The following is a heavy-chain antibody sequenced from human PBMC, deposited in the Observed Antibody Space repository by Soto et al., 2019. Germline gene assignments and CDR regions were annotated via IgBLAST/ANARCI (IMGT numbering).Heavy chain of an antibody. V-gene: IGHV3-74*01. CDR2: SDFDGTGT. CDR1: GLSLSNYW. J-gene: IGHJ3*02. CDR3: GTILEI. Sequence: EVQLVASGGGLVQPGGSLRLSCEASGLSLSNYWMHWVRQAPGEGLEWVSRSDFDGTGTSYADSVKGRFTISRDNAKNMLYLQMNSLCVEDSAVYTCGTILEIWAQGPMVAASS.